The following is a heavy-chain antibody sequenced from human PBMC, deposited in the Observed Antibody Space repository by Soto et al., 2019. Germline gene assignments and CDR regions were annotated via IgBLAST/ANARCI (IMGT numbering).Heavy chain of an antibody. CDR1: GYTFTSYY. D-gene: IGHD2-2*01. V-gene: IGHV1-46*01. CDR2: INPSGGST. Sequence: ASVKVSCKASGYTFTSYYMHWVRQAPGQGLEWMGIINPSGGSTSYAQKFQGRVTMTRDTSTSTVYMELSSLRSEDTAVYYCARDPLSLILGYCSSTSSYSGMDVWGQATTVTVSS. CDR3: ARDPLSLILGYCSSTSSYSGMDV. J-gene: IGHJ6*02.